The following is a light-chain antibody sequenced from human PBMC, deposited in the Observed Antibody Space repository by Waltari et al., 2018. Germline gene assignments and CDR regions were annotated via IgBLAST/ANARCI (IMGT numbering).Light chain of an antibody. Sequence: IQMTQSPSSLSASIGDTVTITCRARRDIANNLNWYQQQSGKAPKLLFYRASSIQSEDPSRFSGSGSGTDFSHTISSLQPEDFATYYCLQGYDFPCTFGRGTKVEIK. J-gene: IGKJ4*01. V-gene: IGKV1-6*02. CDR3: LQGYDFPCT. CDR1: RDIANN. CDR2: RAS.